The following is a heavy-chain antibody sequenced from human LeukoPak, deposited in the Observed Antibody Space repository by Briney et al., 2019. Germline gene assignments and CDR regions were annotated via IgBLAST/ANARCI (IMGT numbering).Heavy chain of an antibody. CDR3: ARHAGDIVVVPAAPHPDAFDI. V-gene: IGHV1-18*01. CDR1: GYTFTSYD. Sequence: GASVKVSCKASGYTFTSYDISWVRQAPGQGLEWMGWISAYNGNTNYAQKLQGRVTMTTDTSTSTAYMELRSLRSDDTAVYYCARHAGDIVVVPAAPHPDAFDIWGQGTMVTVSS. D-gene: IGHD2-2*01. J-gene: IGHJ3*02. CDR2: ISAYNGNT.